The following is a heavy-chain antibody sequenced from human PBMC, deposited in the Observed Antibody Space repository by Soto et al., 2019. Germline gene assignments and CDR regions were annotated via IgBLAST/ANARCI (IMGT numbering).Heavy chain of an antibody. CDR2: INPSGGAT. CDR1: GYTFTKYY. CDR3: ATSRGLYDYGST. D-gene: IGHD4-17*01. J-gene: IGHJ5*02. V-gene: IGHV1-46*01. Sequence: ASVKVSCKASGYTFTKYYIHWVRQAPGQGLQWLGIINPSGGATTYAQKFQGRVTMTRDTSTSTVFLELRSLRSEDTAIFYCATSRGLYDYGSTWGQGTLVTVSS.